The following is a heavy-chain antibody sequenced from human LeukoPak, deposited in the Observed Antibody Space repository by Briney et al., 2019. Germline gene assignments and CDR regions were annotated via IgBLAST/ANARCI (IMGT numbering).Heavy chain of an antibody. CDR1: GFTFSSYG. V-gene: IGHV3-30*03. D-gene: IGHD3-3*01. CDR3: ARDPAKFWSGHDY. Sequence: PGRSLRLSCTASGFTFSSYGMHWVRQAPGKGLEWVAVISYDGSNKYYADSVKGRFTISRDNSKNTLYVQMNSLRAGDTAVYYCARDPAKFWSGHDYWGQGTLVTVSS. CDR2: ISYDGSNK. J-gene: IGHJ4*02.